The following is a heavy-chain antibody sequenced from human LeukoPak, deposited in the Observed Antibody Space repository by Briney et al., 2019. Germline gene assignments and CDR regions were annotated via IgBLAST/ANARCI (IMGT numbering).Heavy chain of an antibody. CDR2: IYRGGST. D-gene: IGHD6-25*01. CDR1: GGSISSSSYF. CDR3: ARYLAAGYFDL. Sequence: SETLSLTCTVSGGSISSSSYFWGWIRQPPGKGLEWIGTIYRGGSTYYNPSLRSRVTISVDTSKNQFSLKLSSVTAADTAVYYCARYLAAGYFDLWGRGTLVTVSS. J-gene: IGHJ2*01. V-gene: IGHV4-39*01.